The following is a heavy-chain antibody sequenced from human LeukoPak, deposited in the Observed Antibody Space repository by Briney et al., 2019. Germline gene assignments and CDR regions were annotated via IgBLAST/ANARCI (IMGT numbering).Heavy chain of an antibody. Sequence: SGTLSLTCAVSGGSISSSNWWSWVRQPPGKGLEWIGEIYHSGSTNYNPSLKSRVTISVDKSKNQFSLKLSSVTAADTAVYYCAREGAAGTSSFDYWGQGTLVTVSS. CDR3: AREGAAGTSSFDY. J-gene: IGHJ4*02. V-gene: IGHV4-4*02. CDR2: IYHSGST. CDR1: GGSISSSNW. D-gene: IGHD6-13*01.